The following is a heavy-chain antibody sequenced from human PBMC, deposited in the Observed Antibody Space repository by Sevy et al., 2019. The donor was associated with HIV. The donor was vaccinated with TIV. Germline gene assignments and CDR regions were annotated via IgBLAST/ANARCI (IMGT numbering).Heavy chain of an antibody. CDR2: INTDGSST. J-gene: IGHJ6*02. V-gene: IGHV3-74*01. D-gene: IGHD1-20*01. CDR1: GFTFSDYW. Sequence: GGSLRLSCAASGFTFSDYWMHWVRQAPGKGLVWVSRINTDGSSTTYADSVRGRFTISRDNAKNTLYLQMNSLRAEDTGVYYCARDLTAPYYYYGMDVWGQGTMVTVSS. CDR3: ARDLTAPYYYYGMDV.